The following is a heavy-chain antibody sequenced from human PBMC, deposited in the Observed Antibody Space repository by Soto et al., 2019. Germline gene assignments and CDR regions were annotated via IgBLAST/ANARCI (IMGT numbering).Heavy chain of an antibody. J-gene: IGHJ6*03. Sequence: GGSLRLSCAASGFTFSNAWMSWVRQAPGKGLEWVGRIKSKTDGGTTDYAAPVKGRFTISRDDSKNTLYLQMNSLKTEDTAVYYCTTAFDYGIIIYRMDVWGKGTTVTVSS. CDR1: GFTFSNAW. V-gene: IGHV3-15*01. CDR2: IKSKTDGGTT. CDR3: TTAFDYGIIIYRMDV. D-gene: IGHD4-17*01.